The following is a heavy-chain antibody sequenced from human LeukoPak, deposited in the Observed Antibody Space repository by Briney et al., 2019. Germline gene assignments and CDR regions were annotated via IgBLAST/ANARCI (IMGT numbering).Heavy chain of an antibody. CDR1: GLTFSSYW. D-gene: IGHD3-3*01. CDR2: INRDGSSA. CDR3: ASASRSGYDDH. Sequence: GGSLRLSCEASGLTFSSYWMHWVRQVPGKGLVWVSRINRDGSSATYADSVKGRFTISRDNAKNTLYLQMNSLSAEDTAVYSCASASRSGYDDHWGQGTLVTVST. V-gene: IGHV3-74*01. J-gene: IGHJ4*02.